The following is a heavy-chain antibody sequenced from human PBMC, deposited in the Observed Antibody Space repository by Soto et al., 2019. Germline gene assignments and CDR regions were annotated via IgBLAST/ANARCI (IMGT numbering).Heavy chain of an antibody. CDR2: IYYSGST. CDR1: GGSISSSSYY. Sequence: QLQLQESGPGLVKPSETLSLTCTVSGGSISSSSYYWGWIRQPPGKGLEWIGSIYYSGSTYYNPSLKSRVTISVDTSKNQFSLKLSSVTAAGTAVYYCARPSGSYLYYFDYWGQGTLVTVSS. V-gene: IGHV4-39*01. D-gene: IGHD1-26*01. J-gene: IGHJ4*02. CDR3: ARPSGSYLYYFDY.